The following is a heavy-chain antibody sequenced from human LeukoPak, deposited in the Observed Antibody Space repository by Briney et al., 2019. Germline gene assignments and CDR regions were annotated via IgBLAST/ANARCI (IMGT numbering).Heavy chain of an antibody. V-gene: IGHV4-59*01. D-gene: IGHD1-26*01. CDR3: ATTRMGDHPYYFDY. CDR1: GGSISSYY. Sequence: SETLSPTCTVSGGSISSYYWSWIRQPPGKGLEWIGYIFYSGSTNYNPSLKSRVTIPVDTSKNQFSLKLSSVTAADTAVYYCATTRMGDHPYYFDYWGQGTLVTVSS. CDR2: IFYSGST. J-gene: IGHJ4*02.